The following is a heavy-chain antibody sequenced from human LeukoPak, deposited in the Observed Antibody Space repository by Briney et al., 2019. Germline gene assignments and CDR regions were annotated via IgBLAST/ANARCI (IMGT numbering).Heavy chain of an antibody. CDR1: GFTFSSYG. Sequence: GGSLRLSCAASGFTFSSYGMHWVRQAPGKGLEWVAVISYDGSNKYYADSVKGRFTISRDNSKNTLYLQMNSLRAEDTAVYYCARGFNSGWYSDYWGQGTLVTVSS. V-gene: IGHV3-30*03. CDR2: ISYDGSNK. D-gene: IGHD6-19*01. J-gene: IGHJ4*02. CDR3: ARGFNSGWYSDY.